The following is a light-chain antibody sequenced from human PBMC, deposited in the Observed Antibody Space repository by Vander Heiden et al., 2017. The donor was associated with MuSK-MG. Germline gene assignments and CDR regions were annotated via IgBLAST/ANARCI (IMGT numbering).Light chain of an antibody. V-gene: IGLV2-23*02. Sequence: QSALTQPASVSGSPGQSITISCTGTSSDVGGYNFVSWYQKNPVKSPNLLFYDVIKRSSVVSIRFSASKSAYTASLTISGLQAVADADYYCSSYACSSTLVLGGGTKLTVL. J-gene: IGLJ2*01. CDR1: SSDVGGYNF. CDR3: SSYACSSTLV. CDR2: DVI.